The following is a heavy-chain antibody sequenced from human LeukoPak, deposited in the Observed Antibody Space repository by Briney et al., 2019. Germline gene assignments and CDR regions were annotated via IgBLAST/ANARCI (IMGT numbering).Heavy chain of an antibody. CDR3: ARKYCSSTSCYLDY. J-gene: IGHJ4*02. CDR2: IYYSGST. V-gene: IGHV4-30-4*08. D-gene: IGHD2-2*01. CDR1: GGSISSGDYY. Sequence: PSQTLSLTCTVSGGSISSGDYYWSWIRQPPGKGLEWIGYIYYSGSTYYNPSLKSRVTISVDTSKNQFSLKLSSVTAADTAVYYCARKYCSSTSCYLDYWGQGTLVTVSS.